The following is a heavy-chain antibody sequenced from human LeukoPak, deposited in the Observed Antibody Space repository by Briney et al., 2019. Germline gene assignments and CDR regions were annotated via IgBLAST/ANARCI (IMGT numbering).Heavy chain of an antibody. CDR3: ARRRSGADY. CDR1: GGSISSYY. CDR2: IYYSGST. D-gene: IGHD2-15*01. Sequence: SETLSLTCTVSGGSISSYYWSWIRQPPGKGLEWIGYIYYSGSTNYNPSLKSRVTISVDTSKNQFSLKLSSVTAADTAVYYCARRRSGADYWGQGTLVTVSS. J-gene: IGHJ4*02. V-gene: IGHV4-59*08.